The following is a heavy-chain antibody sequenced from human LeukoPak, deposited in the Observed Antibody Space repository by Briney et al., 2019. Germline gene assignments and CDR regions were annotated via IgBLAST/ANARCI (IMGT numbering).Heavy chain of an antibody. CDR1: GFTFSSYG. Sequence: GRSLRLSCAASGFTFSSYGIHWVRQAPGKGLEWVAVISYDGSNKYYADSVKGRLTISRDNSKNTLYLQMNSLRAEDTAVYYCAKELHGLDYWGQGTLVTVSS. CDR3: AKELHGLDY. J-gene: IGHJ4*02. CDR2: ISYDGSNK. V-gene: IGHV3-30*18.